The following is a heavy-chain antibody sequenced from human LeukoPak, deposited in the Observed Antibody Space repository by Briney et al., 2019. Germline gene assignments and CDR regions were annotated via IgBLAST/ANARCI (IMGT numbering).Heavy chain of an antibody. D-gene: IGHD2-21*02. CDR2: IKQDGSEK. J-gene: IGHJ6*03. CDR1: EFTFSSHW. V-gene: IGHV3-7*01. Sequence: GGSLRLSCAASEFTFSSHWMSWVRQAPGKGLEWVANIKQDGSEKYYVDSVKGRFTISRDNAKKSLYLQMNSLRAEDTAVYYCARLTYYYYYMDVWGKGTTVTVSS. CDR3: ARLTYYYYYMDV.